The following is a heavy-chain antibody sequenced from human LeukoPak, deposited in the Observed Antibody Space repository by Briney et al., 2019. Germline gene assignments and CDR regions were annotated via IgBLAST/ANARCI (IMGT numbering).Heavy chain of an antibody. CDR1: GGTFSSYA. CDR3: ARDRYCGGDCPPDY. D-gene: IGHD2-21*02. V-gene: IGHV1-69*01. CDR2: IIPIFGTA. J-gene: IGHJ4*02. Sequence: ASVKLSCKASGGTFSSYAISWVRQATGQGLEWMGGIIPIFGTANYAQKFQGRVTITADESTSTAYMELSSLRSEDTAVYYCARDRYCGGDCPPDYWGQGTLVTVSS.